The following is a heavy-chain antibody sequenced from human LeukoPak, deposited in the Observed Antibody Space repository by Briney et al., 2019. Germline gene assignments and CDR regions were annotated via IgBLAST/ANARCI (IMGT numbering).Heavy chain of an antibody. J-gene: IGHJ4*02. CDR3: AKALAAAWGFDY. CDR2: ISGSGGST. D-gene: IGHD6-13*01. V-gene: IGHV3-23*01. Sequence: GGSLRLSCAASGFTVSDNYMSWVRQAPGKGLEWVSAISGSGGSTYYADSVKGRFTISRDNSKNTLYLQMNSLRAEDTAVYYCAKALAAAWGFDYWGQGTLVTVSS. CDR1: GFTVSDNY.